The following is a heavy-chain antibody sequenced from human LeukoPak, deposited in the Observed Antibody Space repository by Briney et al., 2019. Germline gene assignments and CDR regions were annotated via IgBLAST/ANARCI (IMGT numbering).Heavy chain of an antibody. Sequence: SETLSLTCTVSGGSISSGDYYWSWIRQPPGKGLEWIGYIYYSGSTYYNPSLKSRVTISVDTSKNQFSLKLSSVTAADTAVYYCARQDYYGSGSYYNWGQGTLVTVSS. CDR1: GGSISSGDYY. V-gene: IGHV4-30-4*01. CDR3: ARQDYYGSGSYYN. J-gene: IGHJ4*02. D-gene: IGHD3-10*01. CDR2: IYYSGST.